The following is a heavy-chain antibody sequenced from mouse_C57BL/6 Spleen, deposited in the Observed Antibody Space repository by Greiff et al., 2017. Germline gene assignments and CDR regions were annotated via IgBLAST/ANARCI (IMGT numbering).Heavy chain of an antibody. Sequence: VQLQQPGAELVRPGTSVKLSCKASGYTFTSYWMHWVKQRPGQGLEWIGVIDPSDSYTNYNQKFPGKATLTVDTSSSTAYMQLSSLTSEDSAVYYCARGRGSSGRYAMDYWGQGTSVTVSS. CDR2: IDPSDSYT. D-gene: IGHD3-2*02. J-gene: IGHJ4*01. CDR3: ARGRGSSGRYAMDY. V-gene: IGHV1-59*01. CDR1: GYTFTSYW.